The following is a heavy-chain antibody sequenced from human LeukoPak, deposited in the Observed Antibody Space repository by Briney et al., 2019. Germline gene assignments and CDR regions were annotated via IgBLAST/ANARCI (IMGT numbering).Heavy chain of an antibody. CDR1: GFTFSSYS. CDR3: ARNLGGVATDFDY. Sequence: GSLRLSCAASGFTFSSYSMNWVRQAPGKGLEWVSYISSSSSTIYYADSVKGRFTISRDNAKNSLYLQMNSLRAEDTAVYYCARNLGGVATDFDYWGQGTLVTVSS. J-gene: IGHJ4*02. V-gene: IGHV3-48*01. D-gene: IGHD5-12*01. CDR2: ISSSSSTI.